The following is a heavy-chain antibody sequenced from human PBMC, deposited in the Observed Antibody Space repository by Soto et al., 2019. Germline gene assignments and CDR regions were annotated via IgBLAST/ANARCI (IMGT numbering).Heavy chain of an antibody. Sequence: SETLSLTCTGSGGSISISSYYWGWIRQPPGKGLEWIGSIYYSGSTYYNPSLKSRVTISVETSKNQFSLKLSSVTAADTAVYYCARHSEAEYTDYDYWGQGTMVTVSS. CDR2: IYYSGST. CDR1: GGSISISSYY. J-gene: IGHJ4*02. D-gene: IGHD5-18*01. V-gene: IGHV4-39*01. CDR3: ARHSEAEYTDYDY.